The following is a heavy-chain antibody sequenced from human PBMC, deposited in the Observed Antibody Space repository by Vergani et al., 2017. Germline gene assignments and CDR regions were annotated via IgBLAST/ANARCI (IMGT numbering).Heavy chain of an antibody. J-gene: IGHJ4*02. CDR3: ARLYGRDSSGSKYFDY. D-gene: IGHD3-22*01. Sequence: EVQLVQSGAEVKKPGESLKISCQISGYSFTNYWIGWVRQMPGKGLEWMGIIHPADSVTRYSPSFQGQVTISVDKSISTAYLQRSSLRASDSAMYSCARLYGRDSSGSKYFDYWGQGTLVTVSS. CDR1: GYSFTNYW. CDR2: IHPADSVT. V-gene: IGHV5-51*01.